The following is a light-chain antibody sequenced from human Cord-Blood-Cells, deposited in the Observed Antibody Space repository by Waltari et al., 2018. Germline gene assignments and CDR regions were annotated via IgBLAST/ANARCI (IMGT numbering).Light chain of an antibody. CDR3: QHYNNWPLT. V-gene: IGKV3-15*01. CDR1: PSVSSN. CDR2: GAS. J-gene: IGKJ4*01. Sequence: IVMTQSPATLSVTPGERATLSCRASPSVSSNLAWYQQKPGQAPRLLIYGASTRATGIPARFSGSGSGTEFTLTISSLQSEDFAVYYCQHYNNWPLTFGGGTKVEIK.